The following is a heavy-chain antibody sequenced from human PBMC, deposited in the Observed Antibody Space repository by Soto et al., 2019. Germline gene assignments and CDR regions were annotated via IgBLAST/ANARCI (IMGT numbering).Heavy chain of an antibody. CDR3: ARGPSGDKVDY. D-gene: IGHD3-10*01. Sequence: QVQLQESGLGLVEPSQTLSLTCTVSGDSISNGYYTWSWIRQPPGKDLEWIGHIYDSVNTYSNPSLKSRVTISADTSKNQFSLKLSSVTAADTAVYYCARGPSGDKVDYWGQGTLVIVSS. CDR2: IYDSVNT. V-gene: IGHV4-30-4*01. CDR1: GDSISNGYYT. J-gene: IGHJ4*02.